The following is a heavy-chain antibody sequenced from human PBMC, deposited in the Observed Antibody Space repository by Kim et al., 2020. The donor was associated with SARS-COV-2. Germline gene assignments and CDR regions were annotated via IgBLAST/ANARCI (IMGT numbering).Heavy chain of an antibody. CDR2: IWYDGSNK. J-gene: IGHJ4*01. CDR3: AKDLSAYYDILTGFDY. D-gene: IGHD3-9*01. V-gene: IGHV3-33*06. CDR1: GFTFSSYG. Sequence: GSLRLSCAASGFTFSSYGMHWVRQAPGKGLEWVAVIWYDGSNKYYADSVKGRFTISRDNSKNTLYLQMNSLRAEDTAAYYCAKDLSAYYDILTGFDYWG.